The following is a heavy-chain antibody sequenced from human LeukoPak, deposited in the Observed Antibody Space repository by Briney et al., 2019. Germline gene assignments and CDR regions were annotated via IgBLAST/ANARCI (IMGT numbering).Heavy chain of an antibody. CDR3: ARDRASGVDDAFGI. Sequence: PSETLSLTCAVSGGSISSGGYSWSWIRQPPGKGLEWIGYIYHSGSTYYNPSLKSRVTISVDRSKNQFSLKLSSVTAADTAVYYCARDRASGVDDAFGIWGQGTMVTVSS. V-gene: IGHV4-30-2*01. CDR2: IYHSGST. J-gene: IGHJ3*02. CDR1: GGSISSGGYS. D-gene: IGHD1-26*01.